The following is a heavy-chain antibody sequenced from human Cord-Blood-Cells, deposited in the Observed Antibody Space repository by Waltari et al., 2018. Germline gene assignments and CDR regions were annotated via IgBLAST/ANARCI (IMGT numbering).Heavy chain of an antibody. J-gene: IGHJ4*02. CDR3: ARVSWGPDY. V-gene: IGHV3-9*01. Sequence: EVQLVESGGGLVQPGRSLRLSCAASAFTFAVYAMHWVRQAPGKGLEWVSGISWNSGSIGYADSVKGRFTISRDNAKNSLYLQMNSLRAEDTALYYCARVSWGPDYWGQGTLVTVSS. CDR2: ISWNSGSI. CDR1: AFTFAVYA. D-gene: IGHD7-27*01.